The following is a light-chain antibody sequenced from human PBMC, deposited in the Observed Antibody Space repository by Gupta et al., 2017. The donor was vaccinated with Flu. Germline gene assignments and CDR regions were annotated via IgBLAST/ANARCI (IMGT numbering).Light chain of an antibody. CDR2: DAS. Sequence: IELTHPPATLSLSPGERATLSCRASQSVSSYLAWYQQKPGQAPRLLIYDASNRATGVPARFSGSGSGTDFTLTISSLEPEDFAVYYCQQRSNWPLTFGHGTKVDIK. CDR3: QQRSNWPLT. CDR1: QSVSSY. J-gene: IGKJ3*01. V-gene: IGKV3-11*01.